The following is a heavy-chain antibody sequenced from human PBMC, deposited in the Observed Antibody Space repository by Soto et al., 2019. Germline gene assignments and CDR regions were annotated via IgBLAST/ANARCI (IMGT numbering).Heavy chain of an antibody. J-gene: IGHJ4*02. CDR2: SHQSGNT. CDR3: ATRDSSRFY. D-gene: IGHD6-13*01. V-gene: IGHV4-4*02. CDR1: GVSISSHDW. Sequence: QVQLQESGPGLVKPSGTLSLTCAVSGVSISSHDWWTWVRQPPGKGLEWIGESHQSGNTNYNSSLESRVTISVDKSKLQFSLKLTSVTVADTAVYYCATRDSSRFYWGQGTLVTVSS.